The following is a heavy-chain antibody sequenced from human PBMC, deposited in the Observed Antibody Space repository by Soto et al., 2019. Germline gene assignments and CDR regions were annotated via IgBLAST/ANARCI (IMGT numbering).Heavy chain of an antibody. CDR1: GFTFSSYA. CDR2: ISGSGDST. D-gene: IGHD6-19*01. CDR3: AKGVPGIAVAGTGYFQH. Sequence: GGSLRLSCAASGFTFSSYAMSWVRQATWKGLEWVSGISGSGDSTYYADSVKGRFTISRDNSKNTLYLQMNSLRAEDTAVYYCAKGVPGIAVAGTGYFQHWGQGTLVTVSS. V-gene: IGHV3-23*01. J-gene: IGHJ1*01.